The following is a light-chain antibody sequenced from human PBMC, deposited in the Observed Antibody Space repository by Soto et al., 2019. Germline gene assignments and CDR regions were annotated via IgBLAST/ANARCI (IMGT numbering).Light chain of an antibody. V-gene: IGKV1-5*01. CDR1: QSISTW. CDR3: QQYMNYAT. CDR2: DAS. J-gene: IGKJ1*01. Sequence: DIQMTQSPSTLSAYVGDRVTFTCRASQSISTWLAWYQQKPGKAPKLLIYDASSLHSDVPSRFSGSGSGTEGTLTISALQTDDFASYYCQQYMNYATFGQGTKVEIK.